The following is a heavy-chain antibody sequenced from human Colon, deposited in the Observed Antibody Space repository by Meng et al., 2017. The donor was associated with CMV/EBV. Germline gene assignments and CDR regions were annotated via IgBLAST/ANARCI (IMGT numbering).Heavy chain of an antibody. V-gene: IGHV3-21*01. CDR1: GFTFSSYA. J-gene: IGHJ4*02. CDR3: ARSLYYDFWSGQQKPTDY. Sequence: GGSLRLSCAASGFTFSSYAMSWVRQAPGKGLEWVSSISSSSSYIYYADSVKGRFTISRDNAKNSLYLQMNSLRAEDTAVYYCARSLYYDFWSGQQKPTDYWGQGTLVTVSS. D-gene: IGHD3-3*01. CDR2: ISSSSSYI.